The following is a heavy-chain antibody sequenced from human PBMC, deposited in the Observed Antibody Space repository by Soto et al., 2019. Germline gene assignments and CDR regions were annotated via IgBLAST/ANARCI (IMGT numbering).Heavy chain of an antibody. CDR3: AKDRAAYSSGWGHFDY. CDR1: GFTFGSYA. J-gene: IGHJ4*02. CDR2: ISGSGGST. V-gene: IGHV3-23*01. Sequence: GGSLRLSCAASGFTFGSYAMSWVRQAPGKGLEWVSAISGSGGSTYYADSVKGRFTISRDNSKNTLYLQMNSLRAEDTAVYYCAKDRAAYSSGWGHFDYWGQGTLVTVSS. D-gene: IGHD6-19*01.